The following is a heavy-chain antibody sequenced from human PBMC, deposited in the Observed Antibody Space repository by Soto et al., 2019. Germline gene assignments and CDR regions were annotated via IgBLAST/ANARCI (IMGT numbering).Heavy chain of an antibody. V-gene: IGHV1-3*01. CDR2: INAGNGNT. J-gene: IGHJ4*02. D-gene: IGHD6-13*01. CDR1: GYTFTSYA. Sequence: QVQLVQSGAEVKKPGASVKVSCKASGYTFTSYAMHWVRQAPGQRLEWMGWINAGNGNTKYSQKLQGRVTITRDTSACTAYMALSSLRSEDTAVYYCARARSSWYEGDYWGQGTLVTVSS. CDR3: ARARSSWYEGDY.